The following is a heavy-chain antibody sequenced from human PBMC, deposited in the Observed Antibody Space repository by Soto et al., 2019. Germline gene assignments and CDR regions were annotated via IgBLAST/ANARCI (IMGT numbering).Heavy chain of an antibody. J-gene: IGHJ5*02. CDR3: AKGGLRRRGGNWFDP. D-gene: IGHD3-10*01. CDR1: GFTFSSYA. V-gene: IGHV3-23*01. CDR2: ISGRGGST. Sequence: GVSLRLSCAASGFTFSSYAMSWVRQAPGKGLEWVSAISGRGGSTYYADSVKGRGTISRDDPKNTLYLQMNSLRAEDSAVYYCAKGGLRRRGGNWFDPWGQGTLVTVAS.